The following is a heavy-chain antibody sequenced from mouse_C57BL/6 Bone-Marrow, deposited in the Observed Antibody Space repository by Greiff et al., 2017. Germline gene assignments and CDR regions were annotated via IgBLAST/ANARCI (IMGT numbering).Heavy chain of an antibody. J-gene: IGHJ1*03. V-gene: IGHV5-6*01. Sequence: EVMLVESGGDLVKPGGSLKLSCAASGFTFSSYGMSWVRQTPDKRLEWVATISSGGSYTYYPDSVKGRFTISRDNAKNTLYLQMSSLKSEDTAMYYCARNGSDWYFDVWGTGTTVTVSS. CDR3: ARNGSDWYFDV. D-gene: IGHD1-1*01. CDR2: ISSGGSYT. CDR1: GFTFSSYG.